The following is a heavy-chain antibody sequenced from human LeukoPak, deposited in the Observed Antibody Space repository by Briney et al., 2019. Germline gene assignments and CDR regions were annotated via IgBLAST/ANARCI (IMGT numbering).Heavy chain of an antibody. CDR1: GFTFRSYW. D-gene: IGHD2-2*01. J-gene: IGHJ4*02. CDR3: AAPVISISSTTYYNYFEY. Sequence: GGSLRLSCVASGFTFRSYWLHWVRHSPGKGLVWVSHISIDGSHQYFADSVKGRFTISRDNSNNTLYLQMRSLRPEDTAVYYCAAPVISISSTTYYNYFEYWGQGALVTVSS. CDR2: ISIDGSHQ. V-gene: IGHV3-30*03.